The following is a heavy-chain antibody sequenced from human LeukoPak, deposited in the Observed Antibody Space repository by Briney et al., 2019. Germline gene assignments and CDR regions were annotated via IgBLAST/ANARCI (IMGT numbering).Heavy chain of an antibody. CDR1: GGSFSGYY. J-gene: IGHJ4*02. Sequence: SETLSLTCAVYGGSFSGYYWSWIRQPPGKGLEWIGYIYYSGSTNYNPPPKSRAPISVDTSKNQFSLTLTSVTAADTAVYYWARVGITGTTPYYWGLGTLVTVSS. CDR3: ARVGITGTTPYY. D-gene: IGHD1-7*01. V-gene: IGHV4-34*11. CDR2: IYYSGST.